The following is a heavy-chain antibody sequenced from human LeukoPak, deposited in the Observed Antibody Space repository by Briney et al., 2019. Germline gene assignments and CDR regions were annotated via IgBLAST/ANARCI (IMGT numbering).Heavy chain of an antibody. CDR1: GASISRSLYY. D-gene: IGHD2-8*01. Sequence: SETLSLTCTVSGASISRSLYYWGWIRQPPGKGLEWIGEINHSGSTNYNPSLKSRVTISVDTSKNQFSLKLSSVTAADTAVYYCARDSWVYCTNGVCSEFGFDPWGQGTLVTVSS. V-gene: IGHV4-39*07. J-gene: IGHJ5*02. CDR3: ARDSWVYCTNGVCSEFGFDP. CDR2: INHSGST.